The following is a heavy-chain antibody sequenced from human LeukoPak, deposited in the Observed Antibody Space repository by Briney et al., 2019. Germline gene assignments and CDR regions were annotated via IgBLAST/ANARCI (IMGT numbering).Heavy chain of an antibody. CDR2: INTNGANT. D-gene: IGHD1-14*01. Sequence: GSLRLSCSASGFTFKSYAMHWVRQAPGKGLEYVSSINTNGANTYYADSVKGRFTISRDNSRNTVYVQMNSLTPEDTAVYYCARDDKETTYDYYYGMDVWGQGTTVTVSS. CDR3: ARDDKETTYDYYYGMDV. CDR1: GFTFKSYA. J-gene: IGHJ6*02. V-gene: IGHV3-64*04.